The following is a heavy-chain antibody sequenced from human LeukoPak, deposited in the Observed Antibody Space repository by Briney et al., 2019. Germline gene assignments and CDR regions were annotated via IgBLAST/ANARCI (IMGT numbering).Heavy chain of an antibody. CDR2: INPKNGGT. Sequence: ASVKVSCKASGYTSTDYYVYWVRQAPGQGLEWMGWINPKNGGTRYAQKFQGWVTVSRDTSISTAYMELSTLKSDDTAVYYCARGRGVTTAGTSWFDPWGQGTLVIVSS. CDR3: ARGRGVTTAGTSWFDP. CDR1: GYTSTDYY. J-gene: IGHJ5*02. D-gene: IGHD6-13*01. V-gene: IGHV1-2*04.